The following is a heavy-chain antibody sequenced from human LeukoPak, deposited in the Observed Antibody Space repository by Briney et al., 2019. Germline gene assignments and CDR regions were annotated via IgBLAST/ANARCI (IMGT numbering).Heavy chain of an antibody. CDR2: ISWDGGST. J-gene: IGHJ4*02. Sequence: PGGSLRLSCAAPGFTFDDYTMYWVRQVPGKGLEWVSLISWDGGSTYYADSVKGRFTISRDNSKNSLFLQMNSLTTEDTALYYCAKAFDTSGYYSGYFDYWGQGTLVTVSS. V-gene: IGHV3-43*01. D-gene: IGHD3-22*01. CDR1: GFTFDDYT. CDR3: AKAFDTSGYYSGYFDY.